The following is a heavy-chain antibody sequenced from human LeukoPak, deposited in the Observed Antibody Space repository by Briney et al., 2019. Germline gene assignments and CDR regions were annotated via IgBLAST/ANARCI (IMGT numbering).Heavy chain of an antibody. CDR1: GFTFSSYA. CDR2: ITGSGGST. V-gene: IGHV3-23*01. CDR3: AKSGGVSSASGTYSFDY. D-gene: IGHD3-10*01. Sequence: SGGSLRLSCAASGFTFSSYAMSWVRQAPGKGLEWVSSITGSGGSTNYADSVRGRFTISRDTSKNTLYLQMSSLRAEDTAIYYCAKSGGVSSASGTYSFDYWGQGTLVTVSS. J-gene: IGHJ4*02.